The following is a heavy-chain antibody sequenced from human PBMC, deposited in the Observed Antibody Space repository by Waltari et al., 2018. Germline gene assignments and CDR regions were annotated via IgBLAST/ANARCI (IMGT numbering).Heavy chain of an antibody. D-gene: IGHD6-19*01. CDR1: GFTFSSFP. J-gene: IGHJ4*02. CDR3: VRRPYSSSYDY. V-gene: IGHV3-64D*06. CDR2: IGDNGRST. Sequence: EVQLVESGGGLVQPGGSLRLSCSASGFTFSSFPMNWVRQAPGKGLEYISAIGDNGRSTYYADSVKGRFTISRDNSKNTLYLQMSSLRAEDTAVYYCVRRPYSSSYDYWGQGTLVTVSS.